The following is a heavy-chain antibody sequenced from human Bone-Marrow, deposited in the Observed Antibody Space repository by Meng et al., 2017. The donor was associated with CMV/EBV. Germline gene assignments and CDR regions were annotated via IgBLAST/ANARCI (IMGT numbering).Heavy chain of an antibody. D-gene: IGHD5-12*01. Sequence: SETLSLTCAVYGGSFSGYYWSWIRQPPGKGLEWIGEINHSGSTNYNPSLKSRVTISVDTSKNQFSLKLSSVTAADTAAYYCARDLLSLWVVTTYFRGRFDPWGQGTLVTVSS. CDR2: INHSGST. V-gene: IGHV4-34*01. CDR3: ARDLLSLWVVTTYFRGRFDP. CDR1: GGSFSGYY. J-gene: IGHJ5*02.